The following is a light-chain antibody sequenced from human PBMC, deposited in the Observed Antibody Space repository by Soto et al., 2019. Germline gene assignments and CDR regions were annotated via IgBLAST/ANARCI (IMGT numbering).Light chain of an antibody. V-gene: IGLV1-44*01. CDR3: AAWDDSLNGSYV. CDR1: SSNIGSNT. J-gene: IGLJ1*01. Sequence: QPVLTQPTSASGTPGQRVTISCSGSSSNIGSNTVNWYQQLPGTAPKLLIYSNNQRPSGVPDRFSGSKSGTSASLAISGLQSEDEADYYCAAWDDSLNGSYVFGTGTKVTVL. CDR2: SNN.